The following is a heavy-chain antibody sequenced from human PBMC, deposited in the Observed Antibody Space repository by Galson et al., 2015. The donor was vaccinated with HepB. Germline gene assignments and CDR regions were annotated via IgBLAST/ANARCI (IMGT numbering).Heavy chain of an antibody. CDR2: LSGGGGVT. CDR1: GFTFSSYA. V-gene: IGHV3-23*01. CDR3: AKNYGSGSYERMDY. J-gene: IGHJ4*02. Sequence: SLRLSCAASGFTFSSYAMTWVRQAPGKGLEWVSALSGGGGVTYYADSVKGRFTISRDNSKNTLYLQMNSLRAEDTAVYYCAKNYGSGSYERMDYWGQGTLVTVSS. D-gene: IGHD3-10*01.